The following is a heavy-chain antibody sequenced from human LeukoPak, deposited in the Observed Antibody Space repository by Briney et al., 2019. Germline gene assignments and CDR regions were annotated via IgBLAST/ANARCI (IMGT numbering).Heavy chain of an antibody. D-gene: IGHD3-10*01. V-gene: IGHV3-30*04. Sequence: GGSLRLSCAASGFTFGSYAMHWVRQAPGKGLEWVAVISYDGSNKYYADSVKGRFTISRDNSKNTLYLQMNSLRAEDTAVYYCAREIRFGMDYWGQGTLVTVSS. CDR2: ISYDGSNK. J-gene: IGHJ4*02. CDR3: AREIRFGMDY. CDR1: GFTFGSYA.